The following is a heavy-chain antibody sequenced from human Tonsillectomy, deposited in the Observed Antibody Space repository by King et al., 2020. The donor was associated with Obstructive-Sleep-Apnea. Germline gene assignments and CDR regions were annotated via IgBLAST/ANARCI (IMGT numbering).Heavy chain of an antibody. CDR3: ARGSGAASVNWFDP. CDR2: INHSGST. D-gene: IGHD6-13*01. V-gene: IGHV4-34*01. CDR1: GGSFSDYY. J-gene: IGHJ5*02. Sequence: VQLQQWGAGLLKPSETLSLTCAVYGGSFSDYYWSWIRQPPGKGLEWIGEINHSGSTNYSPSLKSRVTISVDTSKNQFSLNLNSVTAADTAVYYCARGSGAASVNWFDPWGQGALVTVSS.